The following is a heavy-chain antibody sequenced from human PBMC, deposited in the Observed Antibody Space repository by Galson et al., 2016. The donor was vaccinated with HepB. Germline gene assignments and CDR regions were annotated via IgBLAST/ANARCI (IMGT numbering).Heavy chain of an antibody. D-gene: IGHD3-22*01. Sequence: VSGGSISSSSYYWGWIRQPPGKGLEWIGSIYYSGSTYYNPSLKSRVTISVDTSKNQFSLKLSSVTAADTAVYYCARQAATYDSSGYYYGADGDYWGQGTLVTVSS. V-gene: IGHV4-39*01. CDR3: ARQAATYDSSGYYYGADGDY. CDR1: GGSISSSSYY. J-gene: IGHJ4*02. CDR2: IYYSGST.